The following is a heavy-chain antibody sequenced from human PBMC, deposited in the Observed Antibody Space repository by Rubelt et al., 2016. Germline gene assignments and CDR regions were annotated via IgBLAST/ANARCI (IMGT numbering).Heavy chain of an antibody. Sequence: GYTLTELSMHWVRQAPGKGLEWMGGFDPEDGETIYAQKFQGRVTMTEDTSTDTAYMELSSLRSEDTAVYYCATDSLEGSGNYYYYGMDVWGQGTTVTVSS. V-gene: IGHV1-24*01. CDR2: FDPEDGET. CDR3: ATDSLEGSGNYYYYGMDV. D-gene: IGHD1-1*01. J-gene: IGHJ6*02. CDR1: GYTLTELS.